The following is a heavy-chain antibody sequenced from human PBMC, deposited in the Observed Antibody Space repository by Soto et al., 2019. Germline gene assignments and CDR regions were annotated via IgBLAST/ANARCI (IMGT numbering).Heavy chain of an antibody. CDR2: IDSAGDA. J-gene: IGHJ6*02. CDR1: GFTFSSHD. Sequence: EVQLVESGGGLVQPGGSLRLSCAASGFTFSSHDMHWVRQVTGKGVEWVSGIDSAGDAKYPASVKGRFTISRENAKNSLYLQMNSLRAEDTAVYYCAKDRGSGIYGMDVWGQGTTVTVSS. CDR3: AKDRGSGIYGMDV. V-gene: IGHV3-13*01. D-gene: IGHD3-10*01.